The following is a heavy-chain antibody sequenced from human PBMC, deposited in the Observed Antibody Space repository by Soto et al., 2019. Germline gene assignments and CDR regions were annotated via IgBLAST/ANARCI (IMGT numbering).Heavy chain of an antibody. CDR1: GGSFSGYY. D-gene: IGHD6-6*01. J-gene: IGHJ4*02. V-gene: IGHV4-34*01. CDR2: INHSGST. CDR3: ARTSGFDY. Sequence: QVQLQQWGAGLLKPSETLSLTCAVYGGSFSGYYWSWIRQPPGKGLEWIGEINHSGSTNYNPSLKSRLTISVDTSRNQFSLTLSSVTAADPAVYYCARTSGFDYWGQGTLVTVSS.